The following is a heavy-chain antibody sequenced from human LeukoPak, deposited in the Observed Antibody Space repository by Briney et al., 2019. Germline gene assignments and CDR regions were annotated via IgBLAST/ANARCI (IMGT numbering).Heavy chain of an antibody. Sequence: SETLSLTCTVSGGSISSSSYYWGWIRQPPGKGLEWIGSIYYSGSTYYNPSLKSRVTISVDTSKNQFSLKLSSVTAADTAVYYCARGSPLLPIHYYYYYGMDVWGQGTTVTVSS. CDR3: ARGSPLLPIHYYYYYGMDV. J-gene: IGHJ6*02. CDR2: IYYSGST. V-gene: IGHV4-39*07. D-gene: IGHD2-2*02. CDR1: GGSISSSSYY.